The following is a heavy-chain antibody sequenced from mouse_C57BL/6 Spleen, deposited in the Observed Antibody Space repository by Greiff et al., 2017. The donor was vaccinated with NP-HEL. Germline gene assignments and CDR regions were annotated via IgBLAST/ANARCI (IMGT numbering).Heavy chain of an antibody. J-gene: IGHJ1*03. CDR2: IYPGSGST. V-gene: IGHV1-55*01. Sequence: VQLQQPGAELVKPGASVKMSCKASGYTFTSYWITWVKQRPGQGLEWIGDIYPGSGSTNYNEKFKSKATLTVDTSSSTAYMQLSSLTSEDSAVYYCARVPNWDWYFDVWGTGTTVTVSS. CDR3: ARVPNWDWYFDV. CDR1: GYTFTSYW. D-gene: IGHD4-1*01.